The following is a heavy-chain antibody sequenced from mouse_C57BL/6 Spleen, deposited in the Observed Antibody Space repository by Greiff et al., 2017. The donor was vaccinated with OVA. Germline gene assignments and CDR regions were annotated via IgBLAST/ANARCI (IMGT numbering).Heavy chain of an antibody. V-gene: IGHV1-52*01. CDR1: GYTFTSYW. D-gene: IGHD1-1*01. CDR3: ARGGASSRSGFAY. CDR2: IDPSDSET. Sequence: QVQLQQPGAELVRPGSSVKLSCKASGYTFTSYWMHWVKQRPIQGLEWIGNIDPSDSETHYNQKFKDKATLTVDKSSSTAYMQLSSLTSEDSAVYYGARGGASSRSGFAYWGQGTLVTVSA. J-gene: IGHJ3*01.